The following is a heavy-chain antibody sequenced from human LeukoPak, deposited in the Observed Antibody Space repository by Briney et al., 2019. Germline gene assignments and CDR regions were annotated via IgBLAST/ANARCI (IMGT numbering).Heavy chain of an antibody. J-gene: IGHJ4*02. CDR1: GFTFSSYA. D-gene: IGHD4-4*01. CDR2: ISYDGSNK. CDR3: ARGKDYSNYYFDY. Sequence: GGSLRLSCAASGFTFSSYAMHWLRQAPGKGLEWVAVISYDGSNKYYADSVKGRFTISRDNSKNTLYLQMNSLRAEDTAVYYCARGKDYSNYYFDYWGQGTLVTVSS. V-gene: IGHV3-30-3*01.